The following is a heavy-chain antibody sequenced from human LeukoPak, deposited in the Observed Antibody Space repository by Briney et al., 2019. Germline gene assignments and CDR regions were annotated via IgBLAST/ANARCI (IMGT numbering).Heavy chain of an antibody. CDR3: ARRGSGSYYNPFDWFDP. D-gene: IGHD3-10*01. V-gene: IGHV1-2*02. J-gene: IGHJ5*02. CDR1: GYTFTGYY. CDR2: INPNSGGT. Sequence: ASVKVSCKASGYTFTGYYMHWVRQAPGQGLEWMGWINPNSGGTNYAQKFQGRVTMTRDTSISTAYMELSRLRSDDTAVYCCARRGSGSYYNPFDWFDPWGQGTLVTVSS.